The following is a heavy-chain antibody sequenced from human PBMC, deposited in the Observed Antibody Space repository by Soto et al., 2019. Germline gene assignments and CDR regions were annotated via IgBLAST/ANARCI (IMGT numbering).Heavy chain of an antibody. V-gene: IGHV5-51*01. CDR2: IYPGDSDI. CDR1: GYSFSNYW. Sequence: PGESLKISCQGSGYSFSNYWIGWVRQMPGKGLEWMGIIYPGDSDITYSPAFQGQVTISADKSIRTAYVQWSSLKASDTAMYYCTSGYYGLNWFDSWGQGTLVTVSS. D-gene: IGHD3-22*01. J-gene: IGHJ5*01. CDR3: TSGYYGLNWFDS.